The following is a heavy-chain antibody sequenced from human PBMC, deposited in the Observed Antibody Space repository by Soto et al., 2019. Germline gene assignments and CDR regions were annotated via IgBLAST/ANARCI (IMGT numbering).Heavy chain of an antibody. Sequence: PSETLSLTCAVSGGSISSGGYSWSWIRQPPGKGLECIGYIYHGGSTYYNPSLKSRVAISLDTSKNQFSLSLSSVTAADTAVYYCARGRGYRYGLDPWGQGTLVTVSS. CDR3: ARGRGYRYGLDP. CDR1: GGSISSGGYS. D-gene: IGHD5-18*01. J-gene: IGHJ5*02. CDR2: IYHGGST. V-gene: IGHV4-30-2*05.